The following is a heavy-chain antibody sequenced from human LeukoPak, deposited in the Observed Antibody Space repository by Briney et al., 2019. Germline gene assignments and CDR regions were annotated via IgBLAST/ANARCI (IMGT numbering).Heavy chain of an antibody. Sequence: GGSLILSCAASGFTYSHYGMHWVRQAPGKGLEWVAVIWSDGTEKYYGDAVKGRFTISRDNSRNTLYLQMNSLRGEDTAVYYCAKDAQRGFDYSNSLEKWGQGTLVTVSS. CDR3: AKDAQRGFDYSNSLEK. V-gene: IGHV3-33*06. J-gene: IGHJ4*02. CDR1: GFTYSHYG. CDR2: IWSDGTEK. D-gene: IGHD4-11*01.